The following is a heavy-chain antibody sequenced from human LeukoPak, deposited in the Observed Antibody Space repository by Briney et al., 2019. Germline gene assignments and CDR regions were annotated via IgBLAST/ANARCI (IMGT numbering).Heavy chain of an antibody. CDR1: GFTFSRSW. V-gene: IGHV3-7*01. CDR3: AKSLDY. Sequence: PGGSLRLSCVASGFTFSRSWMDWVRQAPGKGLEWVDNIKGDGSETHYVDSAKGRFTISRDNAKNYLYLQIDRVRVEDTAIYYCAKSLDYWGQGALLTVSS. J-gene: IGHJ4*02. CDR2: IKGDGSET.